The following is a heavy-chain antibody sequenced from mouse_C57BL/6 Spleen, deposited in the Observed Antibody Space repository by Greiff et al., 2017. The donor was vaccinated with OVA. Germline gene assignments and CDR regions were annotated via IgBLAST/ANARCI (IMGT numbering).Heavy chain of an antibody. Sequence: QVQLQQPGAELVKPGASVKLSCKASGYTFTSYWMHCVKQRPGQGLEWIGMIHPNSGSTNYNEKFKSKATLTVDKSSSTAYMQLSSLTSEDSAVYYCAREEDDGYYRYFDVWGTGTTVTVSS. CDR2: IHPNSGST. V-gene: IGHV1-64*01. CDR1: GYTFTSYW. D-gene: IGHD2-3*01. CDR3: AREEDDGYYRYFDV. J-gene: IGHJ1*03.